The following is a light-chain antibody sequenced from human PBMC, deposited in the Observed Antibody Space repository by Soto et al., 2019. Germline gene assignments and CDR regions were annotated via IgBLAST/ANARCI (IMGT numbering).Light chain of an antibody. Sequence: DIETTQSPSSLSASVGDTFTITCRSSQGIKSYLYWYQQKPGKAPKLLISGASSLQSGVPSRFSGSGSGTDFTLTISSLQPEDYATYYCQQSYSTPPLTFGGGTKVDIK. CDR1: QGIKSY. CDR2: GAS. CDR3: QQSYSTPPLT. J-gene: IGKJ4*01. V-gene: IGKV1-39*01.